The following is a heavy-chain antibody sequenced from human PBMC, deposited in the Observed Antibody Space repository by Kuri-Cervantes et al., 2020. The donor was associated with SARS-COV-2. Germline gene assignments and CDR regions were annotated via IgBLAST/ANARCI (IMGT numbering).Heavy chain of an antibody. J-gene: IGHJ6*02. CDR2: INHSGST. Sequence: SETLSLTCAVHGGSFSAYQWSWIRQPPGKGLEWIGEINHSGSTNYNPSLKSRVTISVDMSKNQFSLKLSSVTAADTAVYYCARDEGYCSSTSCYTYYYGMDVWGQGTTVTVSS. V-gene: IGHV4-34*01. CDR3: ARDEGYCSSTSCYTYYYGMDV. CDR1: GGSFSAYQ. D-gene: IGHD2-2*02.